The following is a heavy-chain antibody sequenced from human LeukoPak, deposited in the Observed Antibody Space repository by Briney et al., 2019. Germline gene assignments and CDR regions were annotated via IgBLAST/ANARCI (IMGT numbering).Heavy chain of an antibody. Sequence: GESPKIYCKGSGYSFTSHCIGWVRHMPGKGLEWIGVIFPGDSETRYSPSFQGQVTISADKSISTAYLQWSSWKASDTAMYYCARRYYYDSSGYYLAHDAFDIWGQGTMVTVSS. J-gene: IGHJ3*02. CDR2: IFPGDSET. V-gene: IGHV5-51*01. CDR1: GYSFTSHC. D-gene: IGHD3-22*01. CDR3: ARRYYYDSSGYYLAHDAFDI.